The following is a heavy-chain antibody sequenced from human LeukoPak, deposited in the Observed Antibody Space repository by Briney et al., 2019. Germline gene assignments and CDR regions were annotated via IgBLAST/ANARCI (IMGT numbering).Heavy chain of an antibody. CDR3: AREEGRYYDSSGYYDY. J-gene: IGHJ4*02. D-gene: IGHD3-22*01. V-gene: IGHV3-23*01. CDR1: GFTFSSYA. Sequence: PGGSLRLSCAASGFTFSSYAMSWVRQAPGKGLEWVSAISGSGGSTYYADSVKGRFTISRDNSKNTLYLQMNSLRAEDTAVYYCAREEGRYYDSSGYYDYWGQGTLVTVSS. CDR2: ISGSGGST.